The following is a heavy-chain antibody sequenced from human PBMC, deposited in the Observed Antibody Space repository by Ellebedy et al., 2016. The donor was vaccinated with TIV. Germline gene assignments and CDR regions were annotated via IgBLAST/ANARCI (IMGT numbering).Heavy chain of an antibody. CDR2: INHSGST. J-gene: IGHJ6*02. CDR3: ARDRGSNWNDGHYYYGMDV. D-gene: IGHD1-20*01. Sequence: SETLSLXXAVYGGSFSGYYWSWIRQPPGKGLEWIGEINHSGSTNYNPSLKSRVTISVDTSKNQFSLKLSSVTAADTAVYYCARDRGSNWNDGHYYYGMDVWGQGTTVTVSS. CDR1: GGSFSGYY. V-gene: IGHV4-34*01.